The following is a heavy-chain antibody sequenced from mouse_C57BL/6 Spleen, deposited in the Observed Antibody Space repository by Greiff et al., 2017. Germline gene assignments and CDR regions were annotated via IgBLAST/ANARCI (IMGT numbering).Heavy chain of an antibody. V-gene: IGHV6-6*01. CDR1: GFPFIAAW. CDR3: TGSSPYYAMDY. CDR2: IRNKANNHAR. J-gene: IGHJ4*01. Sequence: EVKLVESEGGLLHPGGSMNLSCPASGFPFIAAWLDWVRQSPEKGLEWVVEIRNKANNHARYYAESVKGRFTISRDDSKSSVYLKMNSLRAEDTGIYYCTGSSPYYAMDYWGQGTSVTVSS. D-gene: IGHD1-1*01.